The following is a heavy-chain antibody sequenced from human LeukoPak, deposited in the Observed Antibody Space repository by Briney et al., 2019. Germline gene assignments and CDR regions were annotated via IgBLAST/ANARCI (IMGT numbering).Heavy chain of an antibody. V-gene: IGHV5-51*01. Sequence: GESLKISCKGSGYSFTSYWIGWVRQMPGKGLEWMGIIYPGDSAIRYSPSFQGQVTISADKSISTTYLQWSSLKASDTAMYYCARPRDDAFDIWGQGTMVTVSS. CDR2: IYPGDSAI. CDR3: ARPRDDAFDI. J-gene: IGHJ3*02. CDR1: GYSFTSYW.